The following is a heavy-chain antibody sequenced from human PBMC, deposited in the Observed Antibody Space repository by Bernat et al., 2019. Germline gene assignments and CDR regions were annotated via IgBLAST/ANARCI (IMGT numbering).Heavy chain of an antibody. V-gene: IGHV3-7*01. J-gene: IGHJ3*02. CDR1: ESTFTTQW. CDR2: INEDGSEK. CDR3: ARDHVEMATTDAFDI. D-gene: IGHD5-24*01. Sequence: EVQLVESGGDLVQPGGSLRLSCAASESTFTTQWMSWVRQAPGKGLELVANINEDGSEKYYVDSVKGRFTISRDNAKNSLYLQMNSLRAEDTAVYYCARDHVEMATTDAFDIWGQGTMVTVSS.